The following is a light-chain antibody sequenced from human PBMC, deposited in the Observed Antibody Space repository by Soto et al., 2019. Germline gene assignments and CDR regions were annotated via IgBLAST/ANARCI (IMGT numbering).Light chain of an antibody. CDR1: QSLLHSNGYNY. CDR3: MQTRQTPYT. J-gene: IGKJ2*01. CDR2: LGS. Sequence: DIVMTQSPLSLPVTPGEPASISCRSSQSLLHSNGYNYLDWYLQKPGQSPQLLIYLGSNRASGVPDRFSGSGSGTDFTLKISRVEAEDVGVYYCMQTRQTPYTFGQETKLEIK. V-gene: IGKV2-28*01.